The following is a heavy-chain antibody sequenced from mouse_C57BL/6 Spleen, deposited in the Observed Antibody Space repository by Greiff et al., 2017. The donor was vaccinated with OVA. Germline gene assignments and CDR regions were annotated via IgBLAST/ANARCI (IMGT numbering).Heavy chain of an antibody. Sequence: QVQLQQSGAELVRPGTSVKVSCKASGYAFTNYLIEWVKQRPGQGLEWIGVINPGSGGTNYNEKFKGKATLTADKSSSTAYMQLSSLTSEDSAVYFCAREDSSGLYWYFDVWGTGTTVTVSS. CDR1: GYAFTNYL. D-gene: IGHD3-2*02. J-gene: IGHJ1*03. CDR3: AREDSSGLYWYFDV. V-gene: IGHV1-54*01. CDR2: INPGSGGT.